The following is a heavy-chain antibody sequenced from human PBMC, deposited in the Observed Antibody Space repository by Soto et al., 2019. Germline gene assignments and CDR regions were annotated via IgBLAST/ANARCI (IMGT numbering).Heavy chain of an antibody. J-gene: IGHJ3*01. CDR3: ARGDRGAFAL. Sequence: EVQLVESEGGLVQPGGSLRLSCAASGFTFSYYWMHWVRQAPGQGLVWVSRIHSDGSSTTYADSVKCRYTISRDNAKNTLYLQMNRLRAEDTAVYYCARGDRGAFALWGQGTMVTVSS. V-gene: IGHV3-74*01. D-gene: IGHD2-21*02. CDR1: GFTFSYYW. CDR2: IHSDGSST.